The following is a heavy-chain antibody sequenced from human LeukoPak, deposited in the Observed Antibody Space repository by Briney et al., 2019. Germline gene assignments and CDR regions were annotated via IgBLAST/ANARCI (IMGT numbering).Heavy chain of an antibody. V-gene: IGHV3-30*04. CDR2: ISYDGSNK. J-gene: IGHJ4*02. CDR3: ARRAGATTRGYYFDY. D-gene: IGHD1-26*01. Sequence: GGSLRLSCAASGFTFSSYAMHWVRQAPGKGLEWVAVISYDGSNKYYADSVKGRFTISRDNSKNTLYLQMNSLRAEDTAVYYCARRAGATTRGYYFDYWGQGTLVTVSS. CDR1: GFTFSSYA.